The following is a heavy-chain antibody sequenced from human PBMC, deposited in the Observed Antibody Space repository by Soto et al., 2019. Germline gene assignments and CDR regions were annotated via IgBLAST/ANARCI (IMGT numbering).Heavy chain of an antibody. D-gene: IGHD2-15*01. CDR3: ARLPPPSCSGGSCSPY. CDR1: GFTFSSYS. CDR2: ISINGRNI. V-gene: IGHV3-48*04. J-gene: IGHJ4*02. Sequence: EVQLVESGGGLVQPGGSLRLSCAASGFTFSSYSMNWVRQAPGKGLEWVSYISINGRNIYYADSVKGRFTISRDNTKNSLYLQMNSLRAEDTALYYCARLPPPSCSGGSCSPYWGQGTLVTVSS.